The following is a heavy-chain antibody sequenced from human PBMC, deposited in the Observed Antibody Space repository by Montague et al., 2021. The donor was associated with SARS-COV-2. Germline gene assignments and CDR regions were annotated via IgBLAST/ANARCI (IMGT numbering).Heavy chain of an antibody. V-gene: IGHV4-4*07. Sequence: SKTLSLTCSVSGDSITNHYWSWIRQPAGKGLEWIGRMHFTGKTNFSPFFSSRLTMSADTSKNQFSLKLTSVTAVDTAIYFCARDRFDLGAGRQGTIDFWGQGTLVTVSS. CDR3: ARDRFDLGAGRQGTIDF. D-gene: IGHD3-10*01. CDR1: GDSITNHY. J-gene: IGHJ4*02. CDR2: MHFTGKT.